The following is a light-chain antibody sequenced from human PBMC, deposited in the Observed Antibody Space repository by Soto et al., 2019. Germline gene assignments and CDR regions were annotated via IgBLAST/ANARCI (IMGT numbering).Light chain of an antibody. CDR2: ATS. CDR3: HQFGYSPRT. CDR1: QTVNSDC. J-gene: IGKJ1*01. V-gene: IGKV3-20*01. Sequence: EIVLTQSPGTLSLSPGETATLSCRASQTVNSDCLAWFQQRPGQAPRLLIFATSRRATDIPDRFSGSGSGTDFTLAIRRLEPEDFAVYYCHQFGYSPRTFGQGTKV.